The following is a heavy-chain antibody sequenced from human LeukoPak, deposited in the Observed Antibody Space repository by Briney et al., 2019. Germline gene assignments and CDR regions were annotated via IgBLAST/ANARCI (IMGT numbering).Heavy chain of an antibody. D-gene: IGHD6-19*01. Sequence: GGSLRPSCAASRFTFSSYEMNWVRQAPGKGLEWLSHISSSGSIIYYADSVKGRFTVSRDNAKNSLYLQMNSLRAEDTAVYNCARDRVSSGWYAFDIWGQGTMVTVSS. J-gene: IGHJ3*02. CDR2: ISSSGSII. CDR3: ARDRVSSGWYAFDI. V-gene: IGHV3-48*03. CDR1: RFTFSSYE.